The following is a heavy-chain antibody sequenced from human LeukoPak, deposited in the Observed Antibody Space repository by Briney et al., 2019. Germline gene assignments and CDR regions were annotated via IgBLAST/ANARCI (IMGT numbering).Heavy chain of an antibody. CDR3: ARGNRVDY. CDR2: IYYSGST. CDR1: GGSISSSSYY. V-gene: IGHV4-39*01. D-gene: IGHD2/OR15-2a*01. J-gene: IGHJ4*02. Sequence: SETLSLTCTVSGGSISSSSYYWGWIRQPPGKGLEWIGSIYYSGSTYYNPSLKSRVTISVDTSKNQFSLKLSSVTAADTAVYYCARGNRVDYWGQGTLVTVSS.